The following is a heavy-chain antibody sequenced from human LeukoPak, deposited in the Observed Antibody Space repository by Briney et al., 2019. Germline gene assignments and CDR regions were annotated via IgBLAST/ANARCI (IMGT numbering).Heavy chain of an antibody. J-gene: IGHJ4*02. V-gene: IGHV5-51*01. CDR2: IYPGDSDT. CDR3: AREDSGPSDY. Sequence: GESLKISCKGSGYSFSSYWIGWVRQMPGKGLGWMGIIYPGDSDTRYSPSFQGQVTISADKSISTTYLQWSSLKASDTAIYYCAREDSGPSDYWGQGTLVTVAS. CDR1: GYSFSSYW.